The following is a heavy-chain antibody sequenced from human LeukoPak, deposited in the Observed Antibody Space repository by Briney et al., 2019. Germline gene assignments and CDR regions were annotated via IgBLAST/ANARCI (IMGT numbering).Heavy chain of an antibody. CDR1: GFTFSNDP. J-gene: IGHJ4*02. CDR2: INYSGGST. D-gene: IGHD2-15*01. V-gene: IGHV3-23*01. CDR3: ANWPGWWGFEC. Sequence: GGSLRLSCAASGFTFSNDPMSWVRQTPGKGLEWVSTINYSGGSTYYADSVKGRFTISRDNSKNTLYLQMNSLTVDDTAVYYCANWPGWWGFECWGQGTLVTVSS.